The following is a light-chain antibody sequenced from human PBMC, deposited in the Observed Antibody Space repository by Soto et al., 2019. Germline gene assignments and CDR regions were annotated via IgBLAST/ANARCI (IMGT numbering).Light chain of an antibody. CDR3: QQFSSYPLT. V-gene: IGKV3-20*01. CDR2: DAS. J-gene: IGKJ4*01. CDR1: QTVSNNY. Sequence: EFALTQSPGTLSLSPGERATLSCRASQTVSNNYLAWYQQKPGQAPRLLIYDASSRATGIPDRFSGGGSGTDFTLTISRLEPEDFAVYYCQQFSSYPLTFGGGTKVEIK.